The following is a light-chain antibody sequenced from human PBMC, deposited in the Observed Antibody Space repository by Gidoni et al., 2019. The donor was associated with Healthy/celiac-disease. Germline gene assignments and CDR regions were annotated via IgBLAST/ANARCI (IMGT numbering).Light chain of an antibody. Sequence: EIVLTQSPATLSLSPGERATLSCRASQSVSSNLAWYQQKPGQAPRLLIYDASTRDTGIPARFSGSGSGTEFTLTISSLQAEDFAAYYCRQYYSRPPTFGQGTKLEIK. CDR3: RQYYSRPPT. CDR1: QSVSSN. V-gene: IGKV3-15*01. CDR2: DAS. J-gene: IGKJ2*01.